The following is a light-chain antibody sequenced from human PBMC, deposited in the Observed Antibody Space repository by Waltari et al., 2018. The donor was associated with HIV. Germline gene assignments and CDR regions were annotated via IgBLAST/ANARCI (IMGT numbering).Light chain of an antibody. CDR3: ASFTGDNTVM. V-gene: IGLV2-14*03. CDR2: DVD. CDR1: ATHFSLYKL. Sequence: AVTQPASVSGLPGQPTTISCTADATHFSLYKLFSWYQQHSGNPPRLILYDVDSRASGVSDRFAGSMSGNTASLTISGLRAEDEGHYYCASFTGDNTVMFGGGTEVTVL. J-gene: IGLJ3*02.